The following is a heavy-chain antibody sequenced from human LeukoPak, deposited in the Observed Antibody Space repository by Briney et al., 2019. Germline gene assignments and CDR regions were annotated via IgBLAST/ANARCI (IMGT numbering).Heavy chain of an antibody. D-gene: IGHD3-3*01. CDR3: ARDFSSGWPNFDY. V-gene: IGHV1-18*01. J-gene: IGHJ4*01. CDR2: ISAYNGNT. Sequence: GASVKVSCKASGYTFTSYAMHWVRQAPGQGLEWMGWISAYNGNTNYAQKLQGRVTMTTDTSTSTAYMELRSLRSDDAAVYYCARDFSSGWPNFDYWGQEPWSPSPQ. CDR1: GYTFTSYA.